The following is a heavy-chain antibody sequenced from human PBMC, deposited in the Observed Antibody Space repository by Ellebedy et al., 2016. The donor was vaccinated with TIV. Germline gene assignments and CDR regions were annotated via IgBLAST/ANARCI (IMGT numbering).Heavy chain of an antibody. CDR2: FYPGDSDS. D-gene: IGHD2-15*01. J-gene: IGHJ5*02. CDR3: ARFDRYCSGGGCFSGWFDP. V-gene: IGHV5-51*01. Sequence: GESLKISCQTSGYNFTNYWIGWVRQMPGKGLEWMGIFYPGDSDSKYSPSFQGQVTISADRSITTAYLQWSSLKASDTAIYYCARFDRYCSGGGCFSGWFDPWGQGTVVTVSS. CDR1: GYNFTNYW.